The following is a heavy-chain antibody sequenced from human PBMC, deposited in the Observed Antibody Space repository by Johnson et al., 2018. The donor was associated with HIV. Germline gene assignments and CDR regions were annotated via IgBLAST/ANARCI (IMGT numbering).Heavy chain of an antibody. CDR1: GFVFSDSH. CDR3: ARDGRDLVTRGAFDI. Sequence: VQLVESGGDLVKPEGSLRLSCVASGFVFSDSHMSWIRQAPGRGLEWVSAISGSGGSTYYADSVKGRFTISRDSSKNTLYLQMNSLRAEDTAVYYCARDGRDLVTRGAFDIWGQGTMVTVSS. CDR2: ISGSGGST. D-gene: IGHD5-18*01. J-gene: IGHJ3*02. V-gene: IGHV3-23*04.